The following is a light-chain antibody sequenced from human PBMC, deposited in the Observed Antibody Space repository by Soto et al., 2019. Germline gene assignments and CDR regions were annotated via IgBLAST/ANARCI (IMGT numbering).Light chain of an antibody. J-gene: IGKJ1*01. CDR3: QQYDSSPT. CDR1: RSVSSN. Sequence: EILMTQSPSTLAVSPGERVTLSCKASRSVSSNLAWYQQKPGQAPRLLIYGASTRATGIPARFSGSGSGTEFTLTISRLEPEDFTVYYCQQYDSSPTFGQGTKVDIK. V-gene: IGKV3-15*01. CDR2: GAS.